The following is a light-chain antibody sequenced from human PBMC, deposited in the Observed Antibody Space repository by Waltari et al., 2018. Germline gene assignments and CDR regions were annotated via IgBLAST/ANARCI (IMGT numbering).Light chain of an antibody. Sequence: EIILTQSPGTLSLSPGERATLSCRASQSITSNNLAWYQQQPGQPPRLLITVASSRATGIPDRFSGSGSGTDFTLTISRLEPEDFAVYYCQQYGSSPLTFGGGTKVEIK. CDR3: QQYGSSPLT. J-gene: IGKJ4*01. V-gene: IGKV3-20*01. CDR1: QSITSNN. CDR2: VAS.